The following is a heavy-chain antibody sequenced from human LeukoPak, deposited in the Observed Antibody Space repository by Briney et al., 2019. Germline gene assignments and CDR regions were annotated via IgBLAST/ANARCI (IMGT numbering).Heavy chain of an antibody. J-gene: IGHJ4*02. D-gene: IGHD5-18*01. Sequence: GGSLRLSCATSGFPFETNAMSWVRQAPGKGLEWVANISNTETFYEDSVTGRITISRDTSKNTVNLQMNRLRDEDTAKYYCAKDWIQFNRVFDCFDSWGQGTLVTVSS. CDR3: AKDWIQFNRVFDCFDS. CDR1: GFPFETNA. CDR2: ISNTET. V-gene: IGHV3-23*01.